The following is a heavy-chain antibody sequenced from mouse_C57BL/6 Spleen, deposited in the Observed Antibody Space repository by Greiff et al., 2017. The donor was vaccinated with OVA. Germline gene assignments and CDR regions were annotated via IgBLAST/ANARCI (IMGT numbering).Heavy chain of an antibody. CDR1: GYAFSSSW. D-gene: IGHD1-1*01. CDR3: ARDHYYGSGYFDY. CDR2: IYPGDGDT. Sequence: QVQLKQSGPELVKPGASVQISCKASGYAFSSSWMNWVKQRPGKGLEWIGRIYPGDGDTNYNGKFKGKATLTADKSSSTAYMQLSSLTSEDSAVYFCARDHYYGSGYFDYWGQGTTLTVSS. J-gene: IGHJ2*01. V-gene: IGHV1-82*01.